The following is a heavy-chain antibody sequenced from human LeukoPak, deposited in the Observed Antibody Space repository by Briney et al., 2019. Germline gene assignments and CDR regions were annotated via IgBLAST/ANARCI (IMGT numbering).Heavy chain of an antibody. J-gene: IGHJ3*02. V-gene: IGHV3-23*01. CDR3: ARDVRARGSYGKSDI. CDR2: ISGSGDDT. Sequence: GGSLRLSCAASGFTFSRYGMTWVRQAPGKGLEWVSGISGSGDDTYYADSVKGRLSISRDNSKNMVYLQINSLRAEDTAVYYCARDVRARGSYGKSDIWGQGTMVTVSS. D-gene: IGHD1-26*01. CDR1: GFTFSRYG.